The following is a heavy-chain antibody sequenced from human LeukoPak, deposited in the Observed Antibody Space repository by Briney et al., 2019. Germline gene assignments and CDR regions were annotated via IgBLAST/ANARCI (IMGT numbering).Heavy chain of an antibody. CDR1: GFTFSDYA. J-gene: IGHJ4*02. CDR3: AKDREYDDSCDYNG. D-gene: IGHD3-22*01. V-gene: IGHV3-23*01. Sequence: GGSLRLSCAASGFTFSDYAMSWVRQAPEKGLEWVSTISHVGGTYYADSVRGRFTISRDDSKNMVYLQMGSLRAEDTAVYYCAKDREYDDSCDYNGRGQGTLVTVSS. CDR2: ISHVGGT.